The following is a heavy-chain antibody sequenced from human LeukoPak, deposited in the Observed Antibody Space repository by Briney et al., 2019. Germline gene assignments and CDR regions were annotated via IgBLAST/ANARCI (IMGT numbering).Heavy chain of an antibody. V-gene: IGHV4-59*08. J-gene: IGHJ4*02. CDR1: GGSISSYY. CDR2: IYYSGST. Sequence: SETLSLTCTVSGGSISSYYWIWIRQPPGKGLEWIGYIYYSGSTNYNPSLKSRVTISVDTSKNQFSLKLSSVTAADTAVYYCARVEGSSSQYYFDYWGQGTLVTVSS. CDR3: ARVEGSSSQYYFDY. D-gene: IGHD6-13*01.